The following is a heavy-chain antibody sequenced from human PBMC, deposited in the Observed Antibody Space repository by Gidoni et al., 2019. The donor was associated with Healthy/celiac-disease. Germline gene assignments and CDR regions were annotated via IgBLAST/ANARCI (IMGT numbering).Heavy chain of an antibody. D-gene: IGHD6-13*01. Sequence: VQLQQSGPGLVKHSQTLSLTCALSGDSVSSNSAAWNWIRQSPSRGLEWLGRTVYRSKWYNDYAVSVKSRITINPDTSKNQFSLQLNSVTPEDTAVYYCARNLPGIAAADNWFDPWGQGTLVTVSS. V-gene: IGHV6-1*01. CDR2: TVYRSKWYN. CDR1: GDSVSSNSAA. J-gene: IGHJ5*02. CDR3: ARNLPGIAAADNWFDP.